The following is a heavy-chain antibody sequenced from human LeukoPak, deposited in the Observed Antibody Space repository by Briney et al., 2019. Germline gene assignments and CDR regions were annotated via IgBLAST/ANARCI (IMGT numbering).Heavy chain of an antibody. CDR2: IGTAGDT. D-gene: IGHD3-22*01. CDR3: ARDLTYYYDSSGSPLDY. Sequence: GSLRLSCAASGFTFSSYDMHWVRQATGKGLEWVSAIGTAGDTYYPGSVKGRFTISRENAKNSLYLQMNSLRAEDTALYYCARDLTYYYDSSGSPLDYWGQGTLVTVSS. J-gene: IGHJ4*02. CDR1: GFTFSSYD. V-gene: IGHV3-13*01.